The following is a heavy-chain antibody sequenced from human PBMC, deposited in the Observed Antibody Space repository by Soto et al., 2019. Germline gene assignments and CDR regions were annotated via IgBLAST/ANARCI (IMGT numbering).Heavy chain of an antibody. V-gene: IGHV3-74*01. CDR2: IDGDGSRT. CDR3: ARELASYHDY. D-gene: IGHD3-3*02. J-gene: IGHJ4*02. Sequence: EVQLVESGGGLVQPGGSLSLSCAASGFTFSGYWMHWVRQAPGKGLVWVSRIDGDGSRTNYADSVKGRFSIDRDNAKNTLYLQMNSLRAEDTAVYFCARELASYHDYWGQGTLVTVSS. CDR1: GFTFSGYW.